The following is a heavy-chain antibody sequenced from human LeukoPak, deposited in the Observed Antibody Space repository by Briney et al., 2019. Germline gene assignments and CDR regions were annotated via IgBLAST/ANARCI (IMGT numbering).Heavy chain of an antibody. Sequence: GESLKISCKGSGYSFTSYWIGWVRQMPGKGLEWMGIIYPGDSDTRYSPSFQGQVTISADKSISTAYLQWSSLKASDTAMYYCARREGYYDSSGSTRYYGMDVWGQGTTVTVSS. CDR2: IYPGDSDT. J-gene: IGHJ6*02. D-gene: IGHD3-22*01. V-gene: IGHV5-51*01. CDR1: GYSFTSYW. CDR3: ARREGYYDSSGSTRYYGMDV.